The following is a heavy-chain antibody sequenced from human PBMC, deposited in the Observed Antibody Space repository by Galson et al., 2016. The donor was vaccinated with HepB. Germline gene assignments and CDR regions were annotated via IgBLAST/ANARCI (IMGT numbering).Heavy chain of an antibody. J-gene: IGHJ3*02. D-gene: IGHD3-9*01. Sequence: VKVSCKAYGYSFISYGINWVRQTPGQGLEWLGWINPYNGNTKYAQKFQDRITMTRDIPTATAYMELRSLRSDDTSVYYCVRDYYDILAGTTQDPFEIWGQAAMVAISS. CDR1: GYSFISYG. CDR3: VRDYYDILAGTTQDPFEI. V-gene: IGHV1-18*01. CDR2: INPYNGNT.